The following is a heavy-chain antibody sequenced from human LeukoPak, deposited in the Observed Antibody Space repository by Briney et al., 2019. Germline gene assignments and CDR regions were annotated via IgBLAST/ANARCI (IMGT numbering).Heavy chain of an antibody. Sequence: SETLSLTCAVYGGSFSGDFWSWIRQSPGKGLEWIGEINHGGSTTYNPSLQSRVTMSVDTSTNQISLKMTSVTAADTAIYYCARDAGRDGYNSFDYWGQGTLVTVSS. D-gene: IGHD5-24*01. CDR1: GGSFSGDF. CDR3: ARDAGRDGYNSFDY. J-gene: IGHJ4*02. V-gene: IGHV4-34*01. CDR2: INHGGST.